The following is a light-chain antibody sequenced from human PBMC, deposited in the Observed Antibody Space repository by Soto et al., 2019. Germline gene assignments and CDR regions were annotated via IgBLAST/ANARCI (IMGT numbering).Light chain of an antibody. CDR1: NSNLGAGYD. Sequence: QSVLTQPPSVSGARGQRVTISCAGNNSNLGAGYDVHWYQQLPGAAPKLVIFGNRNRPSGVTERFYGSKSGTSASLAITGLQAEDEADYYCLAYEYSLTAFVLVGGTQVXVL. CDR3: LAYEYSLTAFV. V-gene: IGLV1-40*01. J-gene: IGLJ3*02. CDR2: GNR.